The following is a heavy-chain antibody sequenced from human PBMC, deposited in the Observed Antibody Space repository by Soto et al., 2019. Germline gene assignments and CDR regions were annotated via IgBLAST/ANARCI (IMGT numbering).Heavy chain of an antibody. J-gene: IGHJ4*02. Sequence: SVKVSCKASGGSFGKSAINWVRQTPGQGLEWLGGFIPVYRTLNYAQKFQGRVTITADESTGTAYMTLSSLASDDAAVYYCATGVIWIGYFTVDSWGQGTRVTVSS. CDR1: GGSFGKSA. CDR3: ATGVIWIGYFTVDS. D-gene: IGHD3-3*01. CDR2: FIPVYRTL. V-gene: IGHV1-69*13.